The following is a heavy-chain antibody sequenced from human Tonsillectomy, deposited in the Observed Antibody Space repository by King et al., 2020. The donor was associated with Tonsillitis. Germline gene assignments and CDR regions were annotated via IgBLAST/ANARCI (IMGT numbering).Heavy chain of an antibody. V-gene: IGHV3-23*03. CDR3: AKVFYYGMDV. Sequence: VQLVESGGGLVQPGGSLRLSCEASGFTFSSYAMTWVRQAPGKGLEWVSVIYYGGSSTYYADSVKGRFTISRDNTKNTLYLQMNSLRAEDTAVYYCAKVFYYGMDVWGNGTTVTVSS. CDR1: GFTFSSYA. J-gene: IGHJ6*04. CDR2: IYYGGSST.